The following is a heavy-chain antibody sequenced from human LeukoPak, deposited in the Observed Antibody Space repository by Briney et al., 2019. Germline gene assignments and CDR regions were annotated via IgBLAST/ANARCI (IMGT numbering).Heavy chain of an antibody. Sequence: GASVTVSCKASGGTFSSYAISWVRQAPGQGLKWMGRIIPILGIANYAQKFQGRVTITADKSTSTAYMELSSLRSEDTAVYYCASHDYGGTYTYFDYWGQGTLVTVSS. CDR1: GGTFSSYA. V-gene: IGHV1-69*04. CDR3: ASHDYGGTYTYFDY. J-gene: IGHJ4*02. D-gene: IGHD4-23*01. CDR2: IIPILGIA.